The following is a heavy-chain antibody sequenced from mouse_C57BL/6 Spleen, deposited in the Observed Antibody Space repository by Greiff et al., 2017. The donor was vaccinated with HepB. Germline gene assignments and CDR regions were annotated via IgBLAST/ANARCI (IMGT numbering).Heavy chain of an antibody. CDR2: IRSKSNNYAT. CDR1: GFSFNTYA. CDR3: VRPSWDVGYFDV. J-gene: IGHJ1*03. D-gene: IGHD4-1*01. Sequence: EVMLVESGGGLVQPKGSLKLSCAASGFSFNTYAMNWVRQAPGKGLEWVARIRSKSNNYATYYADSVKDRFTISRDDSESMLYLQMNNLKTEDTAMYYCVRPSWDVGYFDVWGTGTTVTVSS. V-gene: IGHV10-1*01.